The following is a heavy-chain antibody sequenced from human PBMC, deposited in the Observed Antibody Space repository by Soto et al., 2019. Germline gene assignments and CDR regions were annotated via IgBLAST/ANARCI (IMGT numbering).Heavy chain of an antibody. CDR3: ARAGIGLGYCSGGSCYFDAFDI. Sequence: SVKVSCKASGYTFTSYDINWVRQATGQGLEWMGWMNPNSGNTGYAQKFQGRVTMTRNTSISTAYMELSSLRSEDTAVYYCARAGIGLGYCSGGSCYFDAFDIWGQGTMVTVSS. D-gene: IGHD2-15*01. J-gene: IGHJ3*02. CDR2: MNPNSGNT. V-gene: IGHV1-8*01. CDR1: GYTFTSYD.